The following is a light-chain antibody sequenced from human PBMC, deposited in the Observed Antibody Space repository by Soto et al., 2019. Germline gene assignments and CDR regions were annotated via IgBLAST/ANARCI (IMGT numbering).Light chain of an antibody. Sequence: QSVLTQPPSVSGAPGQRVTISCTGSSSNIGAGYDVHWYQQIPGTAPKLLIYGNDNRPSGVPDRFSGSKSGTSASLAITGLQAEDEADYYCQSYDSSLRVVFGGGTNLTVL. CDR3: QSYDSSLRVV. CDR1: SSNIGAGYD. V-gene: IGLV1-40*01. J-gene: IGLJ2*01. CDR2: GND.